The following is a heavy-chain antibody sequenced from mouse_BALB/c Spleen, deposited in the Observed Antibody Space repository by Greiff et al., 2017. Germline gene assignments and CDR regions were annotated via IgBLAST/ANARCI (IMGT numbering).Heavy chain of an antibody. V-gene: IGHV2-2*02. Sequence: VQLQESGPGLVQPSQSLSITCTVSGFSLTSYGVHWVRQSPGKGLEWLGVIWSGGSTDYNAAFISRLSISKDNSKSQVFFKMNSLQANDTAIYYCARRGYYGNYTYAMDYWGQGTSVTVSS. CDR1: GFSLTSYG. D-gene: IGHD2-1*01. CDR2: IWSGGST. CDR3: ARRGYYGNYTYAMDY. J-gene: IGHJ4*01.